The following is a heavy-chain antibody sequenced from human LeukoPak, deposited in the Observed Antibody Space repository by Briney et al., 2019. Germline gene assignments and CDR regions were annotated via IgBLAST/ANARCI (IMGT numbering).Heavy chain of an antibody. CDR3: ARDYGGSSPFDY. CDR2: ISGSGSTT. V-gene: IGHV3-11*04. CDR1: GFTFSDYY. J-gene: IGHJ4*02. D-gene: IGHD4-23*01. Sequence: PGGSLRLSCGASGFTFSDYYMSWIRQAPGKGLEWVSYISGSGSTTYYADSVKGRFTISRDNAKNSLYLQMNSLRAEDTAVYYCARDYGGSSPFDYWGQGTLVTVSS.